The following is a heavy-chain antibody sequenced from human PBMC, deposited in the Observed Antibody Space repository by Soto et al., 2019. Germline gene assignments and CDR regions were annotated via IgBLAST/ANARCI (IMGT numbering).Heavy chain of an antibody. D-gene: IGHD6-19*01. Sequence: QVQLVQSGAEVKKPGASVKVSCKASGYTFTTYDINWVRQASGQGLEWMGWMNPNSGNTGYAQKFQGRVIMTRDTSISTAYIELSSLRSEDTAVYYCATSGSGWYLYWGQGTLVTVSS. CDR2: MNPNSGNT. CDR3: ATSGSGWYLY. J-gene: IGHJ4*02. V-gene: IGHV1-8*01. CDR1: GYTFTTYD.